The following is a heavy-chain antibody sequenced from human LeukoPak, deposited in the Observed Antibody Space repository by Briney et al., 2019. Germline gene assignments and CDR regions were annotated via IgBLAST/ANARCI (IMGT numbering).Heavy chain of an antibody. D-gene: IGHD3-22*01. CDR3: AKEWSYYDSSGYYRPDAFDI. Sequence: QPGGSLRLSCAASGFTFSSYAMSWVRQAPGKGLEWVSAISGSGGSTYYADSVKGRFTISRDNSKNTLYLQMNSLRAEDTAVYYCAKEWSYYDSSGYYRPDAFDIWGQGTMVTVSS. CDR1: GFTFSSYA. CDR2: ISGSGGST. J-gene: IGHJ3*02. V-gene: IGHV3-23*01.